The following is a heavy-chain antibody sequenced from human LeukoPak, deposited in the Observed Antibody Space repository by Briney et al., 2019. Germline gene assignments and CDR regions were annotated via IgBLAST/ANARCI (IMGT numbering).Heavy chain of an antibody. J-gene: IGHJ4*02. Sequence: PGGSLRLSCAASGFTFSEYYMSWIRQAPGKGLEWVSYISSNGSTISYADSVKGRFTISRDNAKKSLYLQMNSLRAEDTAVYYCAREGGYSYGYAGGLDYWGQGTLVTVSS. CDR2: ISSNGSTI. CDR3: AREGGYSYGYAGGLDY. V-gene: IGHV3-11*04. CDR1: GFTFSEYY. D-gene: IGHD5-18*01.